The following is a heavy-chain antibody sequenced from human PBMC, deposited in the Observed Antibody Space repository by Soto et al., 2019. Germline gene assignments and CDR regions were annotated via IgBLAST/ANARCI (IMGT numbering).Heavy chain of an antibody. V-gene: IGHV2-70*01. J-gene: IGHJ6*02. CDR3: ARLRDRDYYYYGMDV. CDR1: GFSLSTSGMC. CDR2: IDWDDDK. Sequence: SGPTLVNPTQTLTLTCTFSGFSLSTSGMCVSWIRQPPGKALERLALIDWDDDKYYSTSLKTRLTISKDTSKNQVDLTMTNKKPVDTATYYCARLRDRDYYYYGMDVWGQGTTVTVSS.